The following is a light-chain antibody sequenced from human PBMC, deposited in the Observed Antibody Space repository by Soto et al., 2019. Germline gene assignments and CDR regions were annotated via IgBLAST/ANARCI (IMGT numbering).Light chain of an antibody. CDR2: LGS. V-gene: IGKV2-28*01. J-gene: IGKJ1*01. CDR1: QSLLYSNGYNY. Sequence: DIVMTQSPLFLSVTPGEPASISCRSSQSLLYSNGYNYLDWYLQKPGHPPQLLIYLGSNRASGVHDRFSGSGSGTDFTLKISRVEAEDVGVYYCMQALEARTFGQGTKVEIK. CDR3: MQALEART.